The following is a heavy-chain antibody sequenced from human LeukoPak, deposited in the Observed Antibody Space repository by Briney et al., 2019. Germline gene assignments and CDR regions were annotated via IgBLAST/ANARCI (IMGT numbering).Heavy chain of an antibody. J-gene: IGHJ4*02. CDR1: GYTFTGYY. V-gene: IGHV1-2*02. CDR3: ASSFAAAGTDGVY. D-gene: IGHD6-13*01. CDR2: INPNSGGT. Sequence: ASVKVSCKASGYTFTGYYMHWVRQAPGQGLEWMGWINPNSGGTNYAQKFQGRVTMTRDTSISTAYMELSGLRSDDTAVYYCASSFAAAGTDGVYWGQGTLVTVSS.